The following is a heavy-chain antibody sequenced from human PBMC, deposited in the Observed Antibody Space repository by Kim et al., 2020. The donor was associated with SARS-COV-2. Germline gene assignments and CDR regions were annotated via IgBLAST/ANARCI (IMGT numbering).Heavy chain of an antibody. CDR1: GGTFSSYA. CDR3: AREGGDIVVVPAAKDGMDV. J-gene: IGHJ6*02. V-gene: IGHV1-69*13. D-gene: IGHD2-2*01. CDR2: IIPIFGTA. Sequence: SVKVSCKASGGTFSSYAISWVRQAPGQGLEWMEGIIPIFGTANYAQKFQGRVTITADESTSTAYMELSSLRSEDTAVYYCAREGGDIVVVPAAKDGMDVWGQGTTVTVSS.